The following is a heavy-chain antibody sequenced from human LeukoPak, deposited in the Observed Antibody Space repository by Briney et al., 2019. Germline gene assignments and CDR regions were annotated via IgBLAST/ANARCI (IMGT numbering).Heavy chain of an antibody. Sequence: PGGSLRLSCAASGFTFSGSSMNWVRQAPGKGLEWVSSIISGSSYIYYSDSVNARFTISRDNAKTSLYLHMNSLRAEDTAVYYCARTRDGFSYYYGMDVWGQGATVTVSS. J-gene: IGHJ6*02. V-gene: IGHV3-21*01. CDR2: IISGSSYI. CDR1: GFTFSGSS. D-gene: IGHD5-24*01. CDR3: ARTRDGFSYYYGMDV.